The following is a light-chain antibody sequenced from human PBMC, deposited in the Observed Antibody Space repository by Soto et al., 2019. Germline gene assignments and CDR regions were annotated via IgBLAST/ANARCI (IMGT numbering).Light chain of an antibody. V-gene: IGKV3-11*01. Sequence: EVVLTQSPATLSLSPGERATLSCRASQSVNSYLAWYQQKPGQTPRLLIYDASKRATGIPGRFSGSGSGTDFTLTISSLEPEDFAVYYCQQRSNWPPALSFGGGTKVDIK. CDR1: QSVNSY. CDR2: DAS. J-gene: IGKJ4*01. CDR3: QQRSNWPPALS.